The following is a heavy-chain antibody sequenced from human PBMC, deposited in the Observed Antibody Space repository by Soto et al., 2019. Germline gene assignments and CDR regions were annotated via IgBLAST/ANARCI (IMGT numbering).Heavy chain of an antibody. CDR2: ISFDGGRK. V-gene: IGHV3-30*03. J-gene: IGHJ4*02. CDR3: ARDPRYFSRSSCYVVF. Sequence: PGGSLRLSCAASGVSFSNYGIHWVRQAPGKGLEWVAVISFDGGRKYFLDSVEGRFTISRGNAKNSLYLQMNSLRAEDTAVYYCARDPRYFSRSSCYVVFWGQGTLVTVSS. CDR1: GVSFSNYG. D-gene: IGHD2-2*01.